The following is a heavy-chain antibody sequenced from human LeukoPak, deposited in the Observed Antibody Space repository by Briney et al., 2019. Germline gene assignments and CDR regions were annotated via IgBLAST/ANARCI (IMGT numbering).Heavy chain of an antibody. CDR3: ARGPSGYYYYYGMDV. Sequence: GSSVKVSCKASGGTFSSYAISWVRQAPGQGLEWMGRIIPILGIANYAQKFQGRVTMTRNTSISTAYMELSSLRSEDTAVYYCARGPSGYYYYYGMDVWGQGTTVTVSS. D-gene: IGHD1-26*01. J-gene: IGHJ6*02. V-gene: IGHV1-69*04. CDR1: GGTFSSYA. CDR2: IIPILGIA.